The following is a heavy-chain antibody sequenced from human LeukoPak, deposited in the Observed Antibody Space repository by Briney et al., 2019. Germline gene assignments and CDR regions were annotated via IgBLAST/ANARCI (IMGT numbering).Heavy chain of an antibody. CDR3: ARGGYYGSGSSTFDY. Sequence: EPSETLSLTCTVSGGSISSYYWSWIRQPPGKGLEWIGYIYYSGSTNYNPSLKSRVTISVDTSKNQFSLKLGSVTAADTAVYYCARGGYYGSGSSTFDYWAREPWSPSPQ. D-gene: IGHD3-10*01. J-gene: IGHJ4*02. CDR2: IYYSGST. V-gene: IGHV4-59*01. CDR1: GGSISSYY.